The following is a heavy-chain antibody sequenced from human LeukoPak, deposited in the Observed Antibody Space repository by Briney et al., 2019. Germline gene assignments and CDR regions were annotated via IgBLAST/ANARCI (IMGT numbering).Heavy chain of an antibody. D-gene: IGHD5-12*01. CDR2: IRYDGSTK. J-gene: IGHJ4*02. Sequence: GGSLRLSCAASGFTFSSYGMHWVRQAPGKGLEWVAFIRYDGSTKYYEDSVKGRFTISRDNSKDTVYLQMNSLRDEDTALYYCAKDIDIVATTPYYFDYWGQGTLVTVSS. CDR1: GFTFSSYG. CDR3: AKDIDIVATTPYYFDY. V-gene: IGHV3-30*02.